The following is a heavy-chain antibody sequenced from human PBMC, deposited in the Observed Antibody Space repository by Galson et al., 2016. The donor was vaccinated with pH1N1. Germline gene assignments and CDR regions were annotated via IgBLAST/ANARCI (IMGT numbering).Heavy chain of an antibody. V-gene: IGHV3-48*03. Sequence: SLRLSCAASGFTFSSSEMNWVRQAPGKGLEWVSSFSSSGSNIHYADSVRGRFTISRDNAKRSLYLQMNSLTAEDTAVYYCARRGESTTLVRDHFDYWGQGTLVTVSS. D-gene: IGHD2/OR15-2a*01. CDR1: GFTFSSSE. CDR3: ARRGESTTLVRDHFDY. J-gene: IGHJ4*02. CDR2: FSSSGSNI.